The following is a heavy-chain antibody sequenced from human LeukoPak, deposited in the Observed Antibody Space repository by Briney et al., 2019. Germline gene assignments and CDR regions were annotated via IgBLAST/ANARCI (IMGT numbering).Heavy chain of an antibody. Sequence: GRSLRLSCAASGFTFSNFAMHWVRQAPGKGLEWVAVISYDGSNKYYADSVKGRFTISRDNAKNSLYLQMNSLRAEDTAVYYCAVYVDTASHFDYWGQGTLVTVSS. CDR2: ISYDGSNK. V-gene: IGHV3-30-3*01. D-gene: IGHD5-18*01. CDR1: GFTFSNFA. CDR3: AVYVDTASHFDY. J-gene: IGHJ4*02.